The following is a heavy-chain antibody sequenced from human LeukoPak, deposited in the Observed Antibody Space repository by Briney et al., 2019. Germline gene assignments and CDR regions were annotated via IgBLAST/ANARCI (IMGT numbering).Heavy chain of an antibody. Sequence: ASETLSLTCTVSGGSISSYYWSWIRQPAGKGLEWIGRIYTSGSTNYNPSLRSRVTMSVDTSKNQFSLKLSSVTAADTAVYYCASRDMGWAFDIWGQGTMVTVSS. CDR3: ASRDMGWAFDI. CDR1: GGSISSYY. D-gene: IGHD2-15*01. CDR2: IYTSGST. J-gene: IGHJ3*02. V-gene: IGHV4-4*07.